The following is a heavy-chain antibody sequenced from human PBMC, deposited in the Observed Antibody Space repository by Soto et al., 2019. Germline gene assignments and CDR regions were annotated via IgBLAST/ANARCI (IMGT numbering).Heavy chain of an antibody. D-gene: IGHD2-21*02. J-gene: IGHJ4*02. V-gene: IGHV3-11*06. CDR2: ISSSSSYT. CDR3: ARDLAYSGGDCYPGYFDY. CDR1: GFTFSYYY. Sequence: GGSLRLSCAASGFTFSYYYMSWIRQAPGKGLEWVSYISSSSSYTNYTDSVNGRFTISRDNANKSLYLQLTSLRAEDTAVNYCARDLAYSGGDCYPGYFDYWGQGTLVTVSS.